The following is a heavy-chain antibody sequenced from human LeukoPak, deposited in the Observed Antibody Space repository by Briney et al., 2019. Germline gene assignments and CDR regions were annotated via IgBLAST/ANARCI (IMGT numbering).Heavy chain of an antibody. J-gene: IGHJ4*02. D-gene: IGHD3-10*01. Sequence: ASVKVSCKASGYTFTGYYMHWVRQAPGQGLEWMGRINPNSGGTNYAQKFQGRVTMTRDPSISTAYMELSRLRSDDTAVYYCASATPDYYGSGSYYGGLNYWGQGTLVTVSS. CDR3: ASATPDYYGSGSYYGGLNY. CDR1: GYTFTGYY. CDR2: INPNSGGT. V-gene: IGHV1-2*06.